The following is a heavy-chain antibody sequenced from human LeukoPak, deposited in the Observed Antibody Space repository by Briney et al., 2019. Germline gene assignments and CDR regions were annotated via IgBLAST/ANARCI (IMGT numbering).Heavy chain of an antibody. D-gene: IGHD2-2*01. CDR1: GDSVPSNSAA. Sequence: SQTLSLTCAISGDSVPSNSAAWNWIRQSPSRGLEWLGRTYYRSKWYNDYAVSVKSRITINPDTSKNQFSLQLNSVTPEDTAVYYCARAAASVSRWPVTYYGMDVWGQGTTVTVSS. CDR2: TYYRSKWYN. J-gene: IGHJ6*02. CDR3: ARAAASVSRWPVTYYGMDV. V-gene: IGHV6-1*01.